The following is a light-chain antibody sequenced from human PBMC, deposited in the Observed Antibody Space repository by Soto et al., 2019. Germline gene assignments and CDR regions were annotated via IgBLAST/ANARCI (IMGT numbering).Light chain of an antibody. CDR2: DVN. V-gene: IGLV2-11*01. J-gene: IGLJ2*01. CDR3: CSYAGSYTLV. Sequence: QSALTQPRSVSGSPGQSVTLSCTGTSSDVGGYYYVSWYQHHPGKAPKIIIYDVNKRPSGVPDRFSGSKSGNTASLTISGLQTEDEADYYCCSYAGSYTLVFGGGTKVTVL. CDR1: SSDVGGYYY.